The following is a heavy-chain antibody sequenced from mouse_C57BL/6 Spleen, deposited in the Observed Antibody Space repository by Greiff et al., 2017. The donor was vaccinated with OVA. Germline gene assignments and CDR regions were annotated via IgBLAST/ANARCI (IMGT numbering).Heavy chain of an antibody. V-gene: IGHV5-4*01. CDR1: GFTFSSYA. CDR3: ARDRVQWYFDV. CDR2: ISDGGSYT. D-gene: IGHD2-14*01. J-gene: IGHJ1*03. Sequence: EVMLVESGGGLVKPGGSLKLSCAASGFTFSSYAMSWVRQTPEKRLEWVATISDGGSYTYYPDNVKGRFTISRDNAKNNLYLQMSHLKSEDTAMYYCARDRVQWYFDVWGTGTTVTVSS.